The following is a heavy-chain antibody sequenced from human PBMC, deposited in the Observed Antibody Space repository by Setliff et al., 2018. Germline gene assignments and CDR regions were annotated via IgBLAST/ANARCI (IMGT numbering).Heavy chain of an antibody. CDR1: GYTFTSYG. V-gene: IGHV1-18*01. CDR3: ARGYSSSWQSRMGFDP. Sequence: ASVKVSCKASGYTFTSYGISWVRQAPGQGLEWMGWISAYNGNTNYAQKLQGRVTMTTDTSTSTAYMELRSLRFDDTAVYYCARGYSSSWQSRMGFDPWGQGTLVTVSS. D-gene: IGHD6-13*01. CDR2: ISAYNGNT. J-gene: IGHJ5*02.